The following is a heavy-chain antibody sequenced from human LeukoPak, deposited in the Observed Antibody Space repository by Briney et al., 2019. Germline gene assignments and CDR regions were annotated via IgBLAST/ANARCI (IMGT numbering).Heavy chain of an antibody. D-gene: IGHD5-12*01. CDR2: LRYTGET. V-gene: IGHV3-48*01. CDR1: GFTFSQYS. CDR3: ARDAGNSGYGCDL. Sequence: WGSLRLSCAASGFTFSQYSINWVRQAPGKGLEWVSHLRYTGETFYADSVKGRFTISRDNVRNSLYLQMNSLRAEDTAMYYCARDAGNSGYGCDLWGQGTLVTVSS. J-gene: IGHJ5*02.